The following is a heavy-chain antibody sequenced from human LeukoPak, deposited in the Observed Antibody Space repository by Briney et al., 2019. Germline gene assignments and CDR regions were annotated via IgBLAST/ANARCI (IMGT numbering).Heavy chain of an antibody. CDR2: VYYSGTT. V-gene: IGHV4-59*01. D-gene: IGHD1-26*01. J-gene: IGHJ4*02. CDR1: GGSHSSYY. Sequence: SETLSLTCTVSGGSHSSYYWSWIRQPPAKGLEGIGFVYYSGTTYYTPSLKSRVTISVDMSTNQFSLKMYSVSAADTALYYCARVGATTRSFDYWGQGALVTVSS. CDR3: ARVGATTRSFDY.